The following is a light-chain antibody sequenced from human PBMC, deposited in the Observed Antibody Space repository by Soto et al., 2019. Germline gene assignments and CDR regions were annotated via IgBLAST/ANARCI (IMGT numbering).Light chain of an antibody. CDR1: QSISSD. CDR2: TTS. CDR3: QQSYSFFLT. V-gene: IGKV1-39*01. Sequence: DIQMTQSPSSLSASVGDRITITCRASQSISSDLNWYQQKPGKAPKLLIYTTSNLQSWVPSRFSGSGSGTEFTLTISNLQPEDFATYYCQQSYSFFLTFGGGTKVEI. J-gene: IGKJ4*01.